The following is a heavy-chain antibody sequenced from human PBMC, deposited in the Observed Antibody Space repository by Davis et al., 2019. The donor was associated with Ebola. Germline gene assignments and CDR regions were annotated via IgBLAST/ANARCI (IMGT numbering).Heavy chain of an antibody. Sequence: PGGSLRLSCAASGFTFSSYSMNWVRQAPGKGLEWVSSISSSSSYIYYADSVKGRFTISRDNAKNSLYLQMNSLRAEDTAVYYCARLPVVVPAAHHMDVWGKGTTVTVSS. J-gene: IGHJ6*03. V-gene: IGHV3-21*01. D-gene: IGHD2-2*01. CDR2: ISSSSSYI. CDR3: ARLPVVVPAAHHMDV. CDR1: GFTFSSYS.